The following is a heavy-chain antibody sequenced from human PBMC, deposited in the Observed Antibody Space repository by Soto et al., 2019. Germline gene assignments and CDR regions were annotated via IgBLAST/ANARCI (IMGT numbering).Heavy chain of an antibody. CDR1: GYTFTSYG. Sequence: EASVKVSCKASGYTFTSYGISWVRQAPGQGLEWMGWISAYNGNTNYAQKLQGRVTMTTDTSTSTAYMELRSLGSDDTAVYYCAREGYDILTGPGYWYFDLWGRGTLVTVSS. CDR2: ISAYNGNT. V-gene: IGHV1-18*01. D-gene: IGHD3-9*01. J-gene: IGHJ2*01. CDR3: AREGYDILTGPGYWYFDL.